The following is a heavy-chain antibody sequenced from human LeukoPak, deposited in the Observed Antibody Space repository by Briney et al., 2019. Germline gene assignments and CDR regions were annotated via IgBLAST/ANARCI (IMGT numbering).Heavy chain of an antibody. Sequence: SETLSLTCTVSGGSISSSSYYWGWIRQPPGKGLEWIGSIYYSGSTYYNPSLKSRVTIYVDTSKNQFSLKLNSVTAADTAVYYCARHRASSSWPFDYWGQGTLVTVSS. CDR3: ARHRASSSWPFDY. CDR2: IYYSGST. CDR1: GGSISSSSYY. D-gene: IGHD6-13*01. J-gene: IGHJ4*02. V-gene: IGHV4-39*01.